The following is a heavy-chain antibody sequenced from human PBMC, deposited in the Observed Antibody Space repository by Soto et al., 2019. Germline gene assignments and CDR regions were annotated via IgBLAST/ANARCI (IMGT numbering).Heavy chain of an antibody. CDR1: GYTFTVYY. J-gene: IGHJ4*02. Sequence: QVQLVQSGAEVKKPGASVNVSCTASGYTFTVYYMHWVRQAPGQGLSWMGWINPKSGGTMYPQKFQGRVTMTWDTAISRAYMALTRLRSDDRAVYYCARDLAKSGGSAGFDYWGQGTLGTFAA. V-gene: IGHV1-2*02. D-gene: IGHD1-26*01. CDR3: ARDLAKSGGSAGFDY. CDR2: INPKSGGT.